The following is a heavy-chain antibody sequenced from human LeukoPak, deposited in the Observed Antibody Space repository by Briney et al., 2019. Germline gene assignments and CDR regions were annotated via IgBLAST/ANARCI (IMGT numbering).Heavy chain of an antibody. CDR2: VSSSGTST. J-gene: IGHJ1*01. D-gene: IGHD3-22*01. CDR1: GFTFSNYA. Sequence: AGGSLRLSCTGSGFTFSNYAITWVRQTPGKGLEWVSTVSSSGTSTYYADSVKGRFTISRDNSKNTLYLQMNSLRVEDTAVYYCAKDGHYDSSGFTLQYWGQGTLVTASS. CDR3: AKDGHYDSSGFTLQY. V-gene: IGHV3-23*01.